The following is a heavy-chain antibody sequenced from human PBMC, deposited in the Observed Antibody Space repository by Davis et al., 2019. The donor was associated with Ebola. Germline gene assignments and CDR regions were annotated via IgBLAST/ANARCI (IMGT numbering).Heavy chain of an antibody. Sequence: ASVTVSCKASGYTFTAYYLNWVRQAPGQGLEWMGWINPNSGGTNYAQKFQGRVTMTRDTSISTAYMELSRLRSDDTAVYYCARVYGSGSFYYYYYMDVWGKGTTVTVSS. V-gene: IGHV1-2*02. J-gene: IGHJ6*03. CDR3: ARVYGSGSFYYYYYMDV. CDR2: INPNSGGT. CDR1: GYTFTAYY. D-gene: IGHD3-10*01.